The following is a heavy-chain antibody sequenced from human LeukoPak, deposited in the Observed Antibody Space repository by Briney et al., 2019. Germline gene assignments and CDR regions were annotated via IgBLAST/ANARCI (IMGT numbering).Heavy chain of an antibody. D-gene: IGHD3/OR15-3a*01. CDR3: ARAFGRDYGMDV. CDR2: ISSTSTYI. Sequence: GGSLRLSCAASGFTFSNYIMNWVRQAPGKGLEWVSFISSTSTYIYYADSVKGRFTVSRDNAKKSVYLQMNSLRAEDTAVYYCARAFGRDYGMDVWGQGTTVTVSS. CDR1: GFTFSNYI. J-gene: IGHJ6*02. V-gene: IGHV3-21*01.